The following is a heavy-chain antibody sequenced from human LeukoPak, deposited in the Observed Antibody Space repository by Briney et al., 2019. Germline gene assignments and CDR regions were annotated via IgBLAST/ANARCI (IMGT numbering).Heavy chain of an antibody. J-gene: IGHJ4*02. V-gene: IGHV3-23*01. Sequence: GGSLRLSCAASGFTFNNFAMNWVRQAPGKGLEWVSVISASGGRTYYADSVKGRFTISRDNSNNTLYLQMNSLRAEDTAVYYCAKHSGNYYFDYWGQGTLVTVSS. CDR2: ISASGGRT. D-gene: IGHD1-26*01. CDR1: GFTFNNFA. CDR3: AKHSGNYYFDY.